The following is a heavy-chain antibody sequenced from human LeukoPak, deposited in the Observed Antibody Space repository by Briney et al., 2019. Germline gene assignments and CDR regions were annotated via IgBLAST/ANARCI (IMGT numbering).Heavy chain of an antibody. CDR2: ISYSGGST. CDR3: AKDRQGGGTADYFDN. CDR1: GFTFSNYA. Sequence: GGSLRLSCAASGFTFSNYAMSWVRQIPGRGLAWVSSISYSGGSTYYADSVKGRFTNSRDNSKNTLYLQMNSLRPEDTAVYYCAKDRQGGGTADYFDNWGQGTLVTVSS. J-gene: IGHJ4*02. D-gene: IGHD3-16*01. V-gene: IGHV3-23*01.